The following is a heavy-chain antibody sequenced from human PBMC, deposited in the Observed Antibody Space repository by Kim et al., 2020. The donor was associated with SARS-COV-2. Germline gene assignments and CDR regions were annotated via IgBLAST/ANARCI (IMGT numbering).Heavy chain of an antibody. CDR1: GGSFSGYY. Sequence: SETLSLTCAVYGGSFSGYYWSWIRQPPGKGLELIGEINHSGSTNYNPSLKSRVTISVDTSKNQFSLKLSSVTAADTAVYYCARSPGRSPYYYGSGSSPGHIDYWGQGTLVTVSS. J-gene: IGHJ4*02. CDR3: ARSPGRSPYYYGSGSSPGHIDY. CDR2: INHSGST. D-gene: IGHD3-10*01. V-gene: IGHV4-34*01.